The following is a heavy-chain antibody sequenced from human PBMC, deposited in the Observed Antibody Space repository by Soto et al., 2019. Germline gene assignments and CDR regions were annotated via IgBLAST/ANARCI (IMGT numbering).Heavy chain of an antibody. V-gene: IGHV3-23*01. CDR1: GLTFGSYA. CDR2: SSGNGVST. J-gene: IGHJ4*02. D-gene: IGHD5-12*01. Sequence: GGTLRLSCAASGLTFGSYAMSWVRKAQGKGLEWVSGSSGNGVSTYYADSVKGRFTVSRDSSKSTLFLQMNSLRPEDTAVYYCAKYPEYSAYDGSYFDSWGQGTLVTVSS. CDR3: AKYPEYSAYDGSYFDS.